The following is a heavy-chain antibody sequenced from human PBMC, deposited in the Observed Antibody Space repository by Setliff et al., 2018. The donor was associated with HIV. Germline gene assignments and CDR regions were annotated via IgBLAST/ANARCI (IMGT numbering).Heavy chain of an antibody. V-gene: IGHV4-34*01. J-gene: IGHJ4*02. CDR1: GYSISSHY. D-gene: IGHD3-22*01. CDR2: INHSGST. Sequence: SETLSLTCAVSGYSISSHYWSWIRQPPGKGLEWIGEINHSGSTNYNPSLKSRVTISVDTSKNQFSLKLSSVTAADTAVFYCARLTTTYYYDSSAYYHPVWGQGTLVTVSS. CDR3: ARLTTTYYYDSSAYYHPV.